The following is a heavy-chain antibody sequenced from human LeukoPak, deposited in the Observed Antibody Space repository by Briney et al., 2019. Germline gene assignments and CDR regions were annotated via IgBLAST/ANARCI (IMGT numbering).Heavy chain of an antibody. CDR2: IRYDGSSE. CDR3: AKAVWFGESYYFDF. Sequence: GGSLRLSCAASGFTFSSYGMHWVRQAPGKGLEWVAFIRYDGSSEYYADSVKGRFTISRDISKNTLYLQMNSLRAEDTAVYYCAKAVWFGESYYFDFWGQGTLVTVSS. J-gene: IGHJ4*02. CDR1: GFTFSSYG. V-gene: IGHV3-30*02. D-gene: IGHD3-10*01.